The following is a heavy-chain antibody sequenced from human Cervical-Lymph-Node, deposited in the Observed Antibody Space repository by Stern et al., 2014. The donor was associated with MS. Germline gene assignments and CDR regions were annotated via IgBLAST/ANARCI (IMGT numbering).Heavy chain of an antibody. D-gene: IGHD3-3*01. CDR3: ARQTPYDFWSGSQNNYFDY. V-gene: IGHV4-31*03. J-gene: IGHJ4*02. Sequence: QLQLQESGPGLVKPSQTLSLICTVSGGSITSGRYHWSWIRQHPGKGLEWLGDISSSGTTYYKSSLWSRLTISVDTSQNQFSLKLRSMTAADTAIYYCARQTPYDFWSGSQNNYFDYWGQGTLVTVSS. CDR2: ISSSGTT. CDR1: GGSITSGRYH.